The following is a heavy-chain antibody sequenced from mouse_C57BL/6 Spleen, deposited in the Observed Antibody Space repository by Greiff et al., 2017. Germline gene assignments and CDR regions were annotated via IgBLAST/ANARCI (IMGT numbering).Heavy chain of an antibody. Sequence: QVQLQQPGAELVRPGSSVKLSCKASGYTFTSYWMHWVKQRPIQGLEWIGNIDPSGSDTHYNQKFKVKATLTVDKSSSTAYMQLSSLTSEDSAVYYCARGAEATFYAMDYWGQGTSVTVSS. V-gene: IGHV1-52*01. CDR1: GYTFTSYW. D-gene: IGHD3-2*02. CDR2: IDPSGSDT. J-gene: IGHJ4*01. CDR3: ARGAEATFYAMDY.